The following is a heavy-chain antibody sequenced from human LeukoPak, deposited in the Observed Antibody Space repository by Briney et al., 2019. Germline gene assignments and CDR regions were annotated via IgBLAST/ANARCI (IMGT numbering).Heavy chain of an antibody. CDR3: AKDRITISNWFDP. CDR1: GFTFSSYA. Sequence: GGSLRLSCAASGFTFSSYAMHWVRQAPGKGLEYVSAISSNGGSTYYANSVKGRFTISRDNSKNTLYLQMNSLRAEDTAVYYCAKDRITISNWFDPWGQGTLVTVSS. V-gene: IGHV3-64*01. D-gene: IGHD3-3*01. J-gene: IGHJ5*02. CDR2: ISSNGGST.